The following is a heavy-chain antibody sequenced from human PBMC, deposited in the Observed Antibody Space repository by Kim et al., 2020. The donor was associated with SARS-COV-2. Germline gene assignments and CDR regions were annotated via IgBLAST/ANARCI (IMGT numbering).Heavy chain of an antibody. CDR3: ARLFLAAPHYYMDV. Sequence: PSLKSRVTISVDTSKNQFSLKLSSVTAADTAVYYCARLFLAAPHYYMDVWGKGTTVTVSS. J-gene: IGHJ6*03. V-gene: IGHV4-39*01. D-gene: IGHD3-3*01.